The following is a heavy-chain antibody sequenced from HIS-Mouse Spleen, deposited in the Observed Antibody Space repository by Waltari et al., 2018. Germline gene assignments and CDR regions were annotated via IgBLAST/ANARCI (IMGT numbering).Heavy chain of an antibody. CDR3: AREIPYSSSWYDWYFDL. J-gene: IGHJ2*01. V-gene: IGHV4-39*07. D-gene: IGHD6-13*01. CDR2: IYYSGST. Sequence: QLQLQESGPGLVKPSETLSLTCTVSGGSISSSSDYWGWIRQPPGKGLEGIGSIYYSGSTYYNPSLKSRVTISVDTSKNQFSLKLSSVTAADTAVYYCAREIPYSSSWYDWYFDLWGRGTLVTVSS. CDR1: GGSISSSSDY.